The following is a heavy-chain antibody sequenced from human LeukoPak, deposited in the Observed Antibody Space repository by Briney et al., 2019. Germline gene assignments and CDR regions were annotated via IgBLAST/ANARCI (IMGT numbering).Heavy chain of an antibody. CDR2: IYTSGST. Sequence: PSETLSLTCTVSGGSISSNYWSWIRQPAGKGLEWIGRIYTSGSTNYNPSLKSRVTMSVDMSKNQVSLRLTSVTAADTAVYYCARDKYCSSTTCYGLSAFDIWGQGTMVTVSS. V-gene: IGHV4-4*07. J-gene: IGHJ3*02. D-gene: IGHD2-2*01. CDR3: ARDKYCSSTTCYGLSAFDI. CDR1: GGSISSNY.